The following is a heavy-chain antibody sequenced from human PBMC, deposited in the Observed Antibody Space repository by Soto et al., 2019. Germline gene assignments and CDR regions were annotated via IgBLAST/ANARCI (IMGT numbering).Heavy chain of an antibody. CDR1: GFTFSSYA. J-gene: IGHJ6*02. CDR3: AKRTYNDMRSGMDV. CDR2: ISGSGGST. Sequence: EVQLLESGGGLGQPGGSLRLSCEDSGFTFSSYAMSCGRQAPGKGLEWVAGISGSGGSTYYTDSVRGRFTISRDNSKNTVYLQMNSLRVEDRAVYYCAKRTYNDMRSGMDVWGQGTTVTVSS. V-gene: IGHV3-23*01. D-gene: IGHD1-1*01.